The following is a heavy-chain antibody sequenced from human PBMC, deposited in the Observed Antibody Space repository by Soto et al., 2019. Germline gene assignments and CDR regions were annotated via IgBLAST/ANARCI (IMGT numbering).Heavy chain of an antibody. CDR2: VNPILSMS. V-gene: IGHV1-69*02. J-gene: IGHJ4*02. CDR1: GDTFSFYT. CDR3: ATSYGSGYRAFDY. D-gene: IGHD3-10*01. Sequence: QVQLVQSGAELKKPGSSVKVSCKASGDTFSFYTINWVRQAPGLELEWMGRVNPILSMSNYAQKFQGRVTMSADNSTSTAYMELRSLRSEDTAFYYCATSYGSGYRAFDYWGQGALVTVSS.